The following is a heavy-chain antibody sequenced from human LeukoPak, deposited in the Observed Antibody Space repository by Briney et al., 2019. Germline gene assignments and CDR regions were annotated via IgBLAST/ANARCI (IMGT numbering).Heavy chain of an antibody. V-gene: IGHV4-39*01. J-gene: IGHJ5*02. CDR1: GDSIRSSSFY. CDR3: ARGMRLGELSLVGGWFDP. D-gene: IGHD3-16*02. Sequence: SETLSLTCAVTGDSIRSSSFYWGWIRQPPGQGLEWIGRFYYGGNTNYNPSLKSRVTISVDTSKNQFSLSLDSATAADTALYFCARGMRLGELSLVGGWFDPWGQGILVSVSS. CDR2: FYYGGNT.